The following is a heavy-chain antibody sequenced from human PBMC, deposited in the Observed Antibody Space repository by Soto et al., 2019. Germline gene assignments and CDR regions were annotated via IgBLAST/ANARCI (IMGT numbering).Heavy chain of an antibody. CDR2: ISGSGGST. CDR3: AKVYDFWSGIPYYYYGMDV. J-gene: IGHJ6*02. V-gene: IGHV3-23*01. Sequence: GESLKISCAASGFTFSSYAMSWVRQAPGKGLEWVSAISGSGGSTYYADSVKGRFTISRDNSKNTLYLQMNSLRAEDTAVYYCAKVYDFWSGIPYYYYGMDVWGQGTTVTVSS. CDR1: GFTFSSYA. D-gene: IGHD3-3*01.